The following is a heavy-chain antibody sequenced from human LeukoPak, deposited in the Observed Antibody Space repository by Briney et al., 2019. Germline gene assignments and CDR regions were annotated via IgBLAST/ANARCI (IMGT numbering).Heavy chain of an antibody. V-gene: IGHV3-7*05. CDR1: GFTFGSYW. Sequence: PGGSLRLSCAASGFTFGSYWMSWVRQAPGQGLEWVASIKQDGSEKYYVDSVKGRFTISRDNAKNSVYLQMNSLRAEDTAVYYCARDQGYCSGATCFFWFESWGQGTLVTVSS. J-gene: IGHJ5*01. CDR2: IKQDGSEK. CDR3: ARDQGYCSGATCFFWFES. D-gene: IGHD2-15*01.